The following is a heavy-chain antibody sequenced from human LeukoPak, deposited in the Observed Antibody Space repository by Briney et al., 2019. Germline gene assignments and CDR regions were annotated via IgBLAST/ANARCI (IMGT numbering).Heavy chain of an antibody. J-gene: IGHJ6*02. V-gene: IGHV3-21*01. CDR3: ARRLVAALDGMDV. CDR2: ISSSTRYI. Sequence: GGSLRLSCAASGFTFSSYSINWVRQAPGKGLEWVSSISSSTRYIYYADSVKGRFTISRDNAKNSLYLQMNSLRAEDTAVYYCARRLVAALDGMDVWGQGTTVTVSS. D-gene: IGHD2-15*01. CDR1: GFTFSSYS.